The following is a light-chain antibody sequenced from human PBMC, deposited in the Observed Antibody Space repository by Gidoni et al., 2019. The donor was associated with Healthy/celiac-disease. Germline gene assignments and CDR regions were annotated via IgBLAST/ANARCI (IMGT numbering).Light chain of an antibody. CDR1: QGISSC. Sequence: AIRMPKPPFSLSASVGDRVTITCWASQGISSCLAWYQQKPGKAPKLLIYDASSLQSGVPSRFSGSGSGTDYTLTISSLQPEDFATYYCQQYNSIPPTFXGXTKVEIK. V-gene: IGKV1D-43*01. J-gene: IGKJ4*01. CDR2: DAS. CDR3: QQYNSIPPT.